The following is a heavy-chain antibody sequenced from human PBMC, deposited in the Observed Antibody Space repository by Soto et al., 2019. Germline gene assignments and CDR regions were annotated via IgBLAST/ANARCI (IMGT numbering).Heavy chain of an antibody. CDR3: FQADDGIRILCTVSAFLLNRSSDL. V-gene: IGHV4-4*01. CDR2: IHHSETT. D-gene: IGHD1-1*01. Sequence: QSPGKGLEWIGDIHHSETTNYNPSLESRVTISIDKSKNQFSMKLSSVTAADTAVYFFFQADDGIRILCTVSAFLLNRSSDL. J-gene: IGHJ2*01.